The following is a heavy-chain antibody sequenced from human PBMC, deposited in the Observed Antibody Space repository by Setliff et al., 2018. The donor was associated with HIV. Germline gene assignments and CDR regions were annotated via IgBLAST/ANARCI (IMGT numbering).Heavy chain of an antibody. V-gene: IGHV3-21*04. J-gene: IGHJ1*01. Sequence: GSLRLSCAASGFTFSSYSMNWVRQAPGKGLEWVSSISSSSSYIYYADSVKGRFTISRDNAKNSLYLQVNNLRAEDTAVYYCARGPSSTHWSPGYFQHWGQGTLVTVSS. CDR2: ISSSSSYI. CDR3: ARGPSSTHWSPGYFQH. CDR1: GFTFSSYS. D-gene: IGHD2-8*02.